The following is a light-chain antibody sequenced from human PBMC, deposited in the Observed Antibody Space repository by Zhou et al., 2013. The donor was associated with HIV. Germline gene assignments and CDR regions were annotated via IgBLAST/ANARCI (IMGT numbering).Light chain of an antibody. V-gene: IGKV1-12*01. CDR3: QQSYSSPVT. J-gene: IGKJ5*01. CDR1: QAISNW. CDR2: AAS. Sequence: DIQMTQSPSSVSASVGDRVTITCRASQAISNWLAWYQQKPGKAPKLLIYAASTLQSGVSSRFSGGGSGTAFTLTITGLQADDFGTYYCQQSYSSPVTFAQGTRL.